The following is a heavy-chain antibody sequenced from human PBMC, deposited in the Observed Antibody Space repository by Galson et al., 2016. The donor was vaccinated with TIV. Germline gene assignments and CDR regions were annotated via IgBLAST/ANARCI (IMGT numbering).Heavy chain of an antibody. J-gene: IGHJ4*02. Sequence: SVKVSCKASGYTFSDYYMHWVRQAPGQGLEWMGWINPNTGGTNYAQKFQGWVSMTRDTSINTAYMELCRLKSDETAVYSCAREYGYTSGSDYGGQGTQVTGS. CDR3: AREYGYTSGSDY. D-gene: IGHD6-19*01. CDR2: INPNTGGT. CDR1: GYTFSDYY. V-gene: IGHV1-2*04.